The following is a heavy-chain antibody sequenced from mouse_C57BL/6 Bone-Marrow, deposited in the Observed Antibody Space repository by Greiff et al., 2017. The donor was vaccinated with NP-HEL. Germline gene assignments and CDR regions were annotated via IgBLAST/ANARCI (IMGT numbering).Heavy chain of an antibody. J-gene: IGHJ3*01. CDR2: IYPGSGST. Sequence: LQQSGAELVKPGASVTMSCKASGYTFTSYWITWVKQRPGQGLEWIGDIYPGSGSTNYNEKFKSKATLTVDTSSSTAYMLLSSLTSEDSAVYYGEREGYEYDVGAYWGQGTLVTVSA. CDR1: GYTFTSYW. CDR3: EREGYEYDVGAY. D-gene: IGHD2-4*01. V-gene: IGHV1-55*01.